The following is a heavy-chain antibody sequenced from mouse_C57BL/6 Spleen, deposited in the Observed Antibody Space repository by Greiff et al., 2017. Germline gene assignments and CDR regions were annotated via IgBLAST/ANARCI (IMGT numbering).Heavy chain of an antibody. V-gene: IGHV1-72*01. CDR3: AREGDGYDRFAY. J-gene: IGHJ3*01. Sequence: QVQLKQPGAELVKPGASVKLSCKASGYTFTSYWMHWVKQRPGRGLEWIGRIVPTSGGTKYNEKFKSKATLTVDKPSSTAYMQLSSLTSEDSAVYYCAREGDGYDRFAYWGQGTLVTVSA. D-gene: IGHD2-2*01. CDR1: GYTFTSYW. CDR2: IVPTSGGT.